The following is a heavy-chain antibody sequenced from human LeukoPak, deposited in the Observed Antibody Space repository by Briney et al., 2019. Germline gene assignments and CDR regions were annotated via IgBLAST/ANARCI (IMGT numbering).Heavy chain of an antibody. J-gene: IGHJ3*01. CDR1: GFTFSSYA. V-gene: IGHV3-23*01. D-gene: IGHD2-15*01. CDR3: SRPRLEYCSGGSCFDAFDV. CDR2: ISGIGSTT. Sequence: GGSLRLSCVASGFTFSSYAMNWVRQAPGKGLEWVSAISGIGSTTYYTHSVKGPFTMSRDNSQNTLFLQMNSLTAQVTCLFVCSRPRLEYCSGGSCFDAFDVWGQGTMVTVSS.